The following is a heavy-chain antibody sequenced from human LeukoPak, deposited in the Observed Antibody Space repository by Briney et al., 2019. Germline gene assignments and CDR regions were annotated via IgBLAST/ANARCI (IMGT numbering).Heavy chain of an antibody. CDR3: ASLYDILTGYRDY. J-gene: IGHJ4*02. D-gene: IGHD3-9*01. CDR1: GFTFSSYA. V-gene: IGHV3-30*04. CDR2: ISYDGSNK. Sequence: GESMRLSCAAYGFTFSSYAMHWVRQAPGKGLEWVAVISYDGSNKYYADSVKGRFTISRDNSKNTLYLQMNSLRAEDTAVYYCASLYDILTGYRDYWGQGTLVTVSS.